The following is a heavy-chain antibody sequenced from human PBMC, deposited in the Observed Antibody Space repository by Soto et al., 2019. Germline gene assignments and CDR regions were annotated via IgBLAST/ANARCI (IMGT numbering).Heavy chain of an antibody. CDR1: GFTFSSYA. J-gene: IGHJ3*02. CDR3: VKGYYVWSYAFDI. Sequence: PGGSLRLSCSASGFTFSSYAMHWVRQAPGKGLEYVSAISSNGGSTYYADSVKGRFTISRDNSKNTLYLQMSSLRAEDTAVYYCVKGYYVWSYAFDIWGQGTMVTVSS. CDR2: ISSNGGST. V-gene: IGHV3-64D*08. D-gene: IGHD3-16*01.